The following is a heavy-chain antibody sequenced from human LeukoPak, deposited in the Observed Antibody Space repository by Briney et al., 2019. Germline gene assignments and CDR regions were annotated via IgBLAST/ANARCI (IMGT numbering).Heavy chain of an antibody. J-gene: IGHJ4*02. CDR1: GGSMSRYY. CDR2: IYYSGST. D-gene: IGHD2-15*01. CDR3: AREAVDAYYFDY. Sequence: SETLSLTRTVSGGSMSRYYWSLIRQTPGTGMEGIGYIYYSGSTNYNPSLKSRVTISVDTSKIQFSLKLSSVTAADTAVYYCAREAVDAYYFDYWGQGTLVTVSP. V-gene: IGHV4-59*01.